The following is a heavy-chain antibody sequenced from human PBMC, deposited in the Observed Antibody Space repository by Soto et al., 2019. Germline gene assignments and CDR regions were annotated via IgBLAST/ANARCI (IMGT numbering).Heavy chain of an antibody. Sequence: GGSLRLSCAASGFTFSSYAMSWVRQAPGKGLECVSAISGSGGSTNYADSVKGRFTISRDNSNNTLNLQMNSLGAEDTAVYYCAKVRGYGYVTVPHSYVDYWGQGTLVTVSS. CDR3: AKVRGYGYVTVPHSYVDY. D-gene: IGHD5-12*01. CDR2: ISGSGGST. V-gene: IGHV3-23*01. J-gene: IGHJ4*02. CDR1: GFTFSSYA.